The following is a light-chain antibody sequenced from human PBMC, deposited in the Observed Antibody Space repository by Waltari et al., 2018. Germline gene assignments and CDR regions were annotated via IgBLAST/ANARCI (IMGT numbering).Light chain of an antibody. CDR2: DVT. Sequence: QSALTQPRSVSGSPGQSVTISCTGTSSDVGGYDYVSWYQHHPGKAPKLMICDVTKRRSVVPDRFSGSKSGNTASLTISGLQAEDEADYYCCSYAGSYTHVVFGGGTKLTVL. J-gene: IGLJ2*01. V-gene: IGLV2-11*01. CDR1: SSDVGGYDY. CDR3: CSYAGSYTHVV.